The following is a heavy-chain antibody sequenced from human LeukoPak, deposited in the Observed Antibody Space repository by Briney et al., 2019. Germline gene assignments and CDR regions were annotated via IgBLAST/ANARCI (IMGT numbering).Heavy chain of an antibody. J-gene: IGHJ6*02. D-gene: IGHD6-19*01. Sequence: GGSLRLSCAASGFTLSTNEMNWVRNAPGKGLEWVSYICTSGSSIYYADSVKGRFAITRDNAKNSLFLQMNSLGVEDTAVYHCARPQWAGNGYYGMDVWGQGTTVTVSS. V-gene: IGHV3-48*03. CDR1: GFTLSTNE. CDR3: ARPQWAGNGYYGMDV. CDR2: ICTSGSSI.